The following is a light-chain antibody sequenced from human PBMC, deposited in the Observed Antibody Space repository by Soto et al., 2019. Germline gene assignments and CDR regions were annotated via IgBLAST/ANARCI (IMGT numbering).Light chain of an antibody. Sequence: EIVLTQSPGTLSLSPGERATLSCRASQSVNNNYLAWYQQKPGQAPRLLIYGASNRATGIPDRFSGSGSGTDFTLTISRLEPEDFAVYYCQQYGSSGTFGHGTKVEIK. J-gene: IGKJ1*01. CDR2: GAS. CDR1: QSVNNNY. V-gene: IGKV3-20*01. CDR3: QQYGSSGT.